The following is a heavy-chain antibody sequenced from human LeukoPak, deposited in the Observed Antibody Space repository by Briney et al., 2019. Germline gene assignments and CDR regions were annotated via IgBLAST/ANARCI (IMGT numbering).Heavy chain of an antibody. V-gene: IGHV3-38-3*01. D-gene: IGHD3-10*01. CDR2: ISGGST. J-gene: IGHJ3*02. CDR3: ARELWFGELSNSPDAFDI. CDR1: GFTVSSNE. Sequence: GGSLRLSCAASGFTVSSNETSWVRQAPGKGLEWVSSISGGSTYYADSVKGRFTISRDNSKNTLYLQMNSLRAEDTAVYYCARELWFGELSNSPDAFDIWGQGTMVTVSS.